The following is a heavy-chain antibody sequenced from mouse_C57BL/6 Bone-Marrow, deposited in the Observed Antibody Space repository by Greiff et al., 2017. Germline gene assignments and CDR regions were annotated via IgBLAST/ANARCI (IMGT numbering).Heavy chain of an antibody. V-gene: IGHV1-42*01. CDR3: ARWDYSNYVDY. D-gene: IGHD2-5*01. CDR2: INPSTGGT. J-gene: IGHJ2*01. Sequence: VQLKESGPELVKPGASVKISCKASGYSFTGYYMNWVKQSPEKSLEWIGEINPSTGGTTYNQKFKAKATLTVDKSSSTAYMQLKSLTSEDSAVYYCARWDYSNYVDYWGQGTTLTVSS. CDR1: GYSFTGYY.